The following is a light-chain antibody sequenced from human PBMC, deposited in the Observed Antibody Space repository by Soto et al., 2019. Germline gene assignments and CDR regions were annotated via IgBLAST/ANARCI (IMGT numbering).Light chain of an antibody. CDR2: DAS. CDR1: QSVSSY. CDR3: QQRSNWPPGLT. J-gene: IGKJ4*01. Sequence: EIVLTQSPATLSLSPGERATLSCRASQSVSSYLAWYQQKPGQAPRLLIYDASNKATGIPARFSGSGSGTDFPLSIISLEPEDVAVYYCQQRSNWPPGLTFGGGTKVEIK. V-gene: IGKV3-11*01.